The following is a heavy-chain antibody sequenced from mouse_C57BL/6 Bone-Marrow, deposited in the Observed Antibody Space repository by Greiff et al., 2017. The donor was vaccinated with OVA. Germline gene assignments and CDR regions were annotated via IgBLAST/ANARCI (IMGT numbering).Heavy chain of an antibody. CDR1: GYTFTSYW. J-gene: IGHJ2*01. V-gene: IGHV1-5*01. CDR3: TRVYYYGSSYHFDY. D-gene: IGHD1-1*01. Sequence: VQLKQSGPVLARPGASVKMSCKTSGYTFTSYWMHWVKQRPGQGLEWIGAIYPGNSDTSYNQKFKGKAKLTAVTSASTAYMELSSLTNEDSAVYYCTRVYYYGSSYHFDYWGQGTTLTVSS. CDR2: IYPGNSDT.